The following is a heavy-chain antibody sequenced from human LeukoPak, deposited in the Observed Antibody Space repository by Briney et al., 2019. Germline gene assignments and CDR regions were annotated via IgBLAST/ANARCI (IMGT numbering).Heavy chain of an antibody. J-gene: IGHJ4*02. CDR1: GYTFTSYD. CDR3: ARDYYDSSGLDY. D-gene: IGHD3-22*01. CDR2: MNPNSGNT. Sequence: ASVKVSGKASGYTFTSYDINWVRQATGQGLEWMGWMNPNSGNTGYAQKFQGRVTMTRNTSISTAYMELSSLRSEDTAVYYCARDYYDSSGLDYWGQGTLVTVSS. V-gene: IGHV1-8*01.